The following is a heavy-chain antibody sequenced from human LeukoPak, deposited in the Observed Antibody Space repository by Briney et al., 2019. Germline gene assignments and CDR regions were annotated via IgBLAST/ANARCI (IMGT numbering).Heavy chain of an antibody. J-gene: IGHJ4*02. CDR1: GFTFSSYW. CDR3: ARDRYYGSGIFDY. CDR2: IKQDGSEK. V-gene: IGHV3-7*01. Sequence: DPGGSLRLSCAASGFTFSSYWMSWVRQAPGKGLDWVANIKQDGSEKYYVDSVKGRFTISRDNAKNSLYLQMNSLRAEDTAVYYCARDRYYGSGIFDYWGQGTLVTVSS. D-gene: IGHD3-10*01.